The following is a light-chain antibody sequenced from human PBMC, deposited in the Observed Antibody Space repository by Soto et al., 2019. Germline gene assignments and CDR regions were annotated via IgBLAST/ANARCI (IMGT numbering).Light chain of an antibody. CDR1: QSVSSNY. Sequence: EIVLTQSPGTLSLSPGERATLSCRASQSVSSNYLAWYQQKPGQPPRLLISDASSRATGIPDRFSGSGSGTDFTLTISGLEPEDFATYFCQQSYSTPYTFGQGTKVEIK. CDR2: DAS. J-gene: IGKJ2*01. V-gene: IGKV3D-20*02. CDR3: QQSYSTPYT.